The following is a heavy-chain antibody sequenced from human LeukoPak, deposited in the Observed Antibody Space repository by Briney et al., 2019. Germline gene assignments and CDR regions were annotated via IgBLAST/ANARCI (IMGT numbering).Heavy chain of an antibody. CDR3: ARVTDFWSGYPD. CDR2: INPNSGGT. J-gene: IGHJ4*02. CDR1: GYTFTGYY. D-gene: IGHD3-3*01. Sequence: ASVKVSCKASGYTFTGYYMHWVRQAPGQGLEWMGWINPNSGGTNYAQKFQGRVTMTRDTSISTAYMELSRLRSDDTAVYYCARVTDFWSGYPDWGQGTLVTVSS. V-gene: IGHV1-2*02.